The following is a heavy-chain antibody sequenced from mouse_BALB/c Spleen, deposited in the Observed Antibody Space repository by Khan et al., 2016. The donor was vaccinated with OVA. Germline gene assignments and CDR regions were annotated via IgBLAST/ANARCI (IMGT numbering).Heavy chain of an antibody. Sequence: VKLLESGAELARPGASVKMSCKASGYTFTSYTIHWIKKRPGQGLEWIGYIIPSNGYTNYNQKFKDKATLTTDKSSTTAYLQLSSLTSDDSAVYNCVRDGAYHRNDGWFAYWGQGTLVTVSA. CDR1: GYTFTSYT. J-gene: IGHJ3*01. CDR3: VRDGAYHRNDGWFAY. D-gene: IGHD2-14*01. V-gene: IGHV1-4*01. CDR2: IIPSNGYT.